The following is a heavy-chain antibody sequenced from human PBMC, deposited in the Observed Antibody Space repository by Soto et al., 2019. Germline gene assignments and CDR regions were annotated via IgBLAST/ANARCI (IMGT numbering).Heavy chain of an antibody. J-gene: IGHJ4*02. CDR1: STAW. CDR3: VRATLLCGCTFDH. Sequence: STAWSCWVRQTPGKGLEWIGEIFHSRRTNYSPSLKSRVTISVDTSRNQFSLNFYSMTAADTVFYYCVRATLLCGCTFDHGVQVTVV. CDR2: IFHSRRT. V-gene: IGHV4-4*02. D-gene: IGHD2-2*01.